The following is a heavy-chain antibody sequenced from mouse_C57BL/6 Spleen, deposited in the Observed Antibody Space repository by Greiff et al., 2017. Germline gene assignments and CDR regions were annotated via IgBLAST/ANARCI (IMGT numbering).Heavy chain of an antibody. V-gene: IGHV1-15*01. D-gene: IGHD2-5*01. Sequence: QVQLKQSGAELVRPGASVTLSCKASGYTFTDYEMHWVKQTPVHGLEWIGAIDPETGGTAYNQKFKGKAILTADKSSSTAYMELRSLTSEDSAVYYCTRDYYSNYGYWGQGTTLTVSS. CDR1: GYTFTDYE. J-gene: IGHJ2*01. CDR2: IDPETGGT. CDR3: TRDYYSNYGY.